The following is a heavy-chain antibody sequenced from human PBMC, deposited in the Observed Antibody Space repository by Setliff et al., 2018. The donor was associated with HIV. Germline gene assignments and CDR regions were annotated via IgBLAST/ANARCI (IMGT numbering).Heavy chain of an antibody. V-gene: IGHV4-31*03. D-gene: IGHD3-9*01. J-gene: IGHJ4*02. CDR2: ISYSGST. CDR3: AIRRNFDWLLTSGPFDY. Sequence: SETLSLTCTVSGDSISRGGYYWQWIRQHPGGGLDWIGYISYSGSTFYNPSLKSRVTMSLDTSYNQFSLKLNSVTAADTAVFYCAIRRNFDWLLTSGPFDYWGQGILVTVSS. CDR1: GDSISRGGYY.